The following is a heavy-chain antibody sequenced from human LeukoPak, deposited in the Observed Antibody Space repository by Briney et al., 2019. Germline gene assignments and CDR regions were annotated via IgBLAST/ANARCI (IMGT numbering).Heavy chain of an antibody. J-gene: IGHJ4*02. V-gene: IGHV4-38-2*02. CDR1: GYSISSGYY. CDR3: ARVFVVRGVITRLSYYFDY. D-gene: IGHD3-10*01. CDR2: IYHSGST. Sequence: SETLSLTCTVSGYSISSGYYWGWIRQPPGKGLEWIGSIYHSGSTYYNPSLKRRVTISVDKSKNQFSLKLSSVTAADTAVYYCARVFVVRGVITRLSYYFDYWGQGTLVTVSS.